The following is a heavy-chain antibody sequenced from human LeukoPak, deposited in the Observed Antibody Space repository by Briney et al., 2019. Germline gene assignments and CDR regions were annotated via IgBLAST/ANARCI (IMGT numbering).Heavy chain of an antibody. D-gene: IGHD1-14*01. CDR3: ARFRSAADHPDS. CDR2: ISHTGIT. CDR1: GASITNYY. J-gene: IGHJ4*02. Sequence: SETLSLTCTVSGASITNYYWSWIRQPPGKGLEWIGYISHTGITNYNPSLESRVIISADTSRNQFSLKLTSMTAADTAVYYYARFRSAADHPDSWGQGTLVTVSS. V-gene: IGHV4-59*01.